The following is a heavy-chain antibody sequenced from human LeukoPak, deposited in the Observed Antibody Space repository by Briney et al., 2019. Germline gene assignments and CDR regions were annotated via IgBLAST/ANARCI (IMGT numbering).Heavy chain of an antibody. V-gene: IGHV4-4*07. J-gene: IGHJ4*02. Sequence: SETLSLTCTVSGGSISSYYWSWIRQPAGKGLEWIGRIYTSGSTNYNPSLKSRVTMSVDTSKNRFSLKLSSVTAADTAVYYCAREFRYYYDSSGYYYRGFDYWGQGTLVTVSS. CDR2: IYTSGST. D-gene: IGHD3-22*01. CDR1: GGSISSYY. CDR3: AREFRYYYDSSGYYYRGFDY.